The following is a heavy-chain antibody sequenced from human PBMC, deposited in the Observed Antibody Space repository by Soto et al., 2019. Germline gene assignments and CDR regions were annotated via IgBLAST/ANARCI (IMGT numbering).Heavy chain of an antibody. V-gene: IGHV3-7*03. Sequence: EVHLVESGGGLVQTGGSLRLSCAIYESTVRRDWMNWVRQAPGKGLEWVAHINQDGSEKYYVDSVKGRFTISRDNANNLLSLQMTSLGAGDTAMYYCSRGVGDAFWGQGTLVTVSS. J-gene: IGHJ4*02. CDR2: INQDGSEK. D-gene: IGHD1-26*01. CDR1: ESTVRRDW. CDR3: SRGVGDAF.